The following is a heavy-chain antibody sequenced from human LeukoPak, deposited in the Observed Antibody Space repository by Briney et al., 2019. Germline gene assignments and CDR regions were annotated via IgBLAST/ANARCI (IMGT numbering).Heavy chain of an antibody. Sequence: GGSLRLSCAASGFTFSSYAMHWDRQAPGKGLEWVAVTSYDGSNTYYADSVKGRFTISRDNSKNTLYLQMNSLRAADTAVYYCAKDGELWGGSVAVAGTVDFWGQGTLVTVSS. CDR2: TSYDGSNT. J-gene: IGHJ4*02. D-gene: IGHD6-19*01. V-gene: IGHV3-30*18. CDR3: AKDGELWGGSVAVAGTVDF. CDR1: GFTFSSYA.